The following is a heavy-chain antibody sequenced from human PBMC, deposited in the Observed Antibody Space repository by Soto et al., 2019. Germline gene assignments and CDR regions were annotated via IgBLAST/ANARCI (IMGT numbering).Heavy chain of an antibody. Sequence: PGGSLRLSCAASGFTFSDYYMTWVRQAPGKGLEWVANIKQDGSEKYYVDSVKGRFTISRDNAKNLLYLQMNSLRGGDTAVYYFARGGRSGYTTFYFDNWGLGTLVTASS. D-gene: IGHD5-12*01. CDR3: ARGGRSGYTTFYFDN. CDR1: GFTFSDYY. CDR2: IKQDGSEK. V-gene: IGHV3-7*04. J-gene: IGHJ4*02.